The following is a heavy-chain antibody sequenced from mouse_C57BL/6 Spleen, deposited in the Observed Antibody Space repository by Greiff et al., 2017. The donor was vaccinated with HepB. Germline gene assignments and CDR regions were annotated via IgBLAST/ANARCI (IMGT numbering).Heavy chain of an antibody. Sequence: QVQLQQPGAELVKPGASVKLSCKASGYTFTSYWMHWVKQRPGQGLEWIGMIHPNSGSTNYNEKFKSKATLTVDKSSSTAYMQLSSLTSEDSAVYYCAITTVVAPAMDYWGQGTSVTVSS. V-gene: IGHV1-64*01. CDR1: GYTFTSYW. CDR3: AITTVVAPAMDY. CDR2: IHPNSGST. J-gene: IGHJ4*01. D-gene: IGHD1-1*01.